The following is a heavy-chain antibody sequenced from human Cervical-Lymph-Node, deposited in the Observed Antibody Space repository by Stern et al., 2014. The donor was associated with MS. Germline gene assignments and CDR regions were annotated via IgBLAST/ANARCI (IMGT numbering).Heavy chain of an antibody. Sequence: QVQLQESGPGLVKPSETLSLTCTVSGGSISSSSYYWGWIRQPPGKGLEWIGSIYYSGSTYYNPSLKRRVTISVDKSKNQFSLKLSSVTAADTAVYYCARHEPDSSGYYYAFDIWGQGTMVTVSS. CDR2: IYYSGST. J-gene: IGHJ3*02. CDR1: GGSISSSSYY. D-gene: IGHD3-22*01. CDR3: ARHEPDSSGYYYAFDI. V-gene: IGHV4-39*01.